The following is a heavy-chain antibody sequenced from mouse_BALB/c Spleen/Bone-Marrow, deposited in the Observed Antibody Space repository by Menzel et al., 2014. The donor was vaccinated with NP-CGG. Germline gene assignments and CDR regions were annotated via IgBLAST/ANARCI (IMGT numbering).Heavy chain of an antibody. CDR3: ARYYGNYSGYFDV. V-gene: IGHV5-17*02. CDR1: GFTFSSFG. CDR2: ISSGSSTI. D-gene: IGHD2-1*01. J-gene: IGHJ1*01. Sequence: EVKLVESGGGLVQPGGSRKLSCAASGFTFSSFGMHWVRQAPEKGLEWVAYISSGSSTIYYADTVKGRFTISRDNPKNTLFLQMTSLRSEDMAMYYCARYYGNYSGYFDVWGAGTTVTVSS.